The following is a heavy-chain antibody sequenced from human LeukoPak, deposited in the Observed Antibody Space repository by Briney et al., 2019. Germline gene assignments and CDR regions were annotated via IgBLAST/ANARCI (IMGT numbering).Heavy chain of an antibody. CDR1: GYTFSDFY. CDR2: IKVSGGRT. V-gene: IGHV1-46*01. CDR3: AREPPESYYFDY. Sequence: ASVKVSCKASGYTFSDFYVHWVRRAPGQGLEWMGIIKVSGGRTEYAQKFQGRVTMTRDMSTSTVYMELNNLRSEDTAVYYCAREPPESYYFDYWGQGTLVTVSS. J-gene: IGHJ4*02.